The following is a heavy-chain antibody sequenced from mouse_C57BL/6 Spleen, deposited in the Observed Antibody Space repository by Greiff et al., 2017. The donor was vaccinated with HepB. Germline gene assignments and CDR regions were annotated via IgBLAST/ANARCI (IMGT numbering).Heavy chain of an antibody. V-gene: IGHV5-6*01. D-gene: IGHD2-1*01. Sequence: DVHLVESGGDLVKPGGSLKLSCAASGFTFSSYGMSWVRQTPDKRLEWVATISSGGSYTYYPDSVKGRFTISRDNAKNTLYLQMSSLKSEDTAMYYCARHLDGTPRDYFDYWGQGTTLTVSS. CDR1: GFTFSSYG. CDR3: ARHLDGTPRDYFDY. CDR2: ISSGGSYT. J-gene: IGHJ2*01.